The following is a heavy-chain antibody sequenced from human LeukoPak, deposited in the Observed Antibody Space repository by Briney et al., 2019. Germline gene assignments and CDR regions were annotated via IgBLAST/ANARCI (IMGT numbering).Heavy chain of an antibody. CDR2: IYHSGST. V-gene: IGHV4-38-2*01. Sequence: WIGSIYHSGSTYYNPSLKSRVTISVDTSKNQFSLKLSSVTAADTAVYYCASGGFYYGVFDYWGQGTLVTVSS. D-gene: IGHD4-17*01. J-gene: IGHJ4*02. CDR3: ASGGFYYGVFDY.